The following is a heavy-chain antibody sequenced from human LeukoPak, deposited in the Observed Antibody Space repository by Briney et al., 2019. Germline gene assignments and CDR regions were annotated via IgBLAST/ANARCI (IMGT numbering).Heavy chain of an antibody. D-gene: IGHD3-10*01. Sequence: GESLKISCKGSGYSFTNYWIGWVRQMPGKGLEWMGIIHPGDSNTRYSPSFQGQVTISADKSISTAYLQWSSLKASDTAIYYCARHGPVYGSGSRWFDPWGQGTLVTVSS. CDR3: ARHGPVYGSGSRWFDP. CDR1: GYSFTNYW. V-gene: IGHV5-51*01. CDR2: IHPGDSNT. J-gene: IGHJ5*02.